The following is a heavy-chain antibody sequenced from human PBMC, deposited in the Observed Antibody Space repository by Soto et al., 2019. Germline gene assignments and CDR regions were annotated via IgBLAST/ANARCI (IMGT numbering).Heavy chain of an antibody. J-gene: IGHJ4*02. D-gene: IGHD2-2*01. Sequence: SETLSLTCAVYGGSFSGYYWSWIRQPPGKGLEWIGEINHSGSTNYNPSLKSRVTISVDTSKNQFSLKLSSVTAADTAVYYCARAAMWGLGDNWGQGTLVTVSS. V-gene: IGHV4-34*01. CDR1: GGSFSGYY. CDR2: INHSGST. CDR3: ARAAMWGLGDN.